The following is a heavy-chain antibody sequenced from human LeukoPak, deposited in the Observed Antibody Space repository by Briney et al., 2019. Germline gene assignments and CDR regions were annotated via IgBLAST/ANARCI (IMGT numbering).Heavy chain of an antibody. Sequence: GASVKVSCKASGYEASAYTFPKYGINGVRQAPGQGLEWMGWISVKNGDTKYAQKIQDRVTMTTDTPTRTVYMELRSLRSDDTAVYYCARLKFGVNSSDRWGQGTLVTVSS. J-gene: IGHJ4*02. CDR2: ISVKNGDT. CDR1: GYEASAYTFPKYG. V-gene: IGHV1-18*01. CDR3: ARLKFGVNSSDR. D-gene: IGHD4-23*01.